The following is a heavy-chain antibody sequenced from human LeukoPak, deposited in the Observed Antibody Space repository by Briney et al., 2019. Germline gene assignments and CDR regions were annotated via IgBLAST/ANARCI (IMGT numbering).Heavy chain of an antibody. CDR2: INTNTGNP. D-gene: IGHD3-10*01. CDR3: ARSITMVRGVDYNSTPYYYYYGMDV. J-gene: IGHJ6*02. Sequence: ASVKVCCKASGYTFTSYGISWVRQAPGQGLEWMGWINTNTGNPTYAQGFTGRFVFSLDTSVSTAYLQISSLKAEDTAVYYCARSITMVRGVDYNSTPYYYYYGMDVWGQGTTVTVSS. V-gene: IGHV7-4-1*02. CDR1: GYTFTSYG.